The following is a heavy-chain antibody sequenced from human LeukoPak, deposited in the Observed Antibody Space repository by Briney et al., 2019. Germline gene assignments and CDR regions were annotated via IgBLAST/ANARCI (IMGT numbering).Heavy chain of an antibody. J-gene: IGHJ3*02. CDR3: ATGGSGYDPPAGDAFDI. Sequence: ASVKVSCKVSGYTLTELSMHWVRQAPGKGLEWMGGFDPEDGETIYAQKFQGRVTMTEDTSTDTAYMELSSLRSEDTAVYYCATGGSGYDPPAGDAFDIWGQGTMVTVSS. V-gene: IGHV1-24*01. D-gene: IGHD5-12*01. CDR1: GYTLTELS. CDR2: FDPEDGET.